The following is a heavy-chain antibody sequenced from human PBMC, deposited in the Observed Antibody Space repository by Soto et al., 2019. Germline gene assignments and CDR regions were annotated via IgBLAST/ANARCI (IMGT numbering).Heavy chain of an antibody. J-gene: IGHJ4*02. Sequence: GGSLRLSCAASGFTFDDYAMHWVRQAPGKGLEWVSGISWNNGSIGYADSVKGRFTISRDNAKNSLYLQMNSLRSEDTALYYCAKDMGYDLCPLGYFAYWGQGTLVTVSS. V-gene: IGHV3-9*01. CDR3: AKDMGYDLCPLGYFAY. D-gene: IGHD5-12*01. CDR2: ISWNNGSI. CDR1: GFTFDDYA.